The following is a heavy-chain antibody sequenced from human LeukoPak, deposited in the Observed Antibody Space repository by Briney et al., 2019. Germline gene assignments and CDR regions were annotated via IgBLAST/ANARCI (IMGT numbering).Heavy chain of an antibody. Sequence: SETLSLTCTVSGGSISSYYWSWIRQPPGKGLEWIGYIYYSGITNYNPSLASRVTISVDTSKNQFSLKLSSVTAADTAVYYCARDGVAARPGGLGYWGQGTLVTVSS. CDR3: ARDGVAARPGGLGY. CDR1: GGSISSYY. CDR2: IYYSGIT. V-gene: IGHV4-59*01. D-gene: IGHD6-6*01. J-gene: IGHJ4*02.